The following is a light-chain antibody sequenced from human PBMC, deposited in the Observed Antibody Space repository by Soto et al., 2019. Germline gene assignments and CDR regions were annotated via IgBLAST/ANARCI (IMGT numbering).Light chain of an antibody. V-gene: IGKV1-5*01. CDR2: DAS. CDR1: ESISGW. CDR3: QQYKRMYT. Sequence: DIQMTQSPSTLSASVGARVTITCRASESISGWLAWYQQKPGKAPNLLIYDASKLESEVPSRFSGSESGTEYTLTISSLQPDDFGIYYCQQYKRMYTFGQGTKVDIK. J-gene: IGKJ2*01.